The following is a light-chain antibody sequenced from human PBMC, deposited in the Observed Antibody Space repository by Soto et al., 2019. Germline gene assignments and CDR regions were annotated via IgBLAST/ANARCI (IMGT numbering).Light chain of an antibody. CDR3: QQSYITPVT. V-gene: IGKV1-39*01. CDR2: AAS. Sequence: VHMTYSPSSLSASLAYIVTITCRASQSISSYLNWYQQKPGKAPKLLIYAASSLESGVPSRFSGSGSGTGFTLTISSLQPEDFATYNCQQSYITPVTFGPGTRLEIK. CDR1: QSISSY. J-gene: IGKJ5*01.